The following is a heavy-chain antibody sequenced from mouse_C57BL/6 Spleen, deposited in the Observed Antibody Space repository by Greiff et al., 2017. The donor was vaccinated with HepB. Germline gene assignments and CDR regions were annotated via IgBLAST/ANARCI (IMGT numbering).Heavy chain of an antibody. J-gene: IGHJ4*01. CDR2: IHPNSGST. Sequence: VQLQQPGAELVKPGASVKLSCKASGYTFTSYWMHWVKQRPGQGLEWIGMIHPNSGSTNYNEKFKRKATLTVDKSSSTAYMQLSSLTSEDSAVYYCASSDGSSYGAMDYWGQGTSVTVSS. V-gene: IGHV1-64*01. D-gene: IGHD1-1*01. CDR1: GYTFTSYW. CDR3: ASSDGSSYGAMDY.